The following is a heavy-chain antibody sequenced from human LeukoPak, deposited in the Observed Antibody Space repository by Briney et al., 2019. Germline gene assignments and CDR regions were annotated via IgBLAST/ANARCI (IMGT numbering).Heavy chain of an antibody. Sequence: GGSLRLSCAASGFTFSSYNMNWVRQAPGKGLEWVAVISYDGSNKYYADSVKGRFTISRDNSKNTLYLQMNSLRAEDTAVYYCARTPVSGWFTYYFDYWGQGTLVTVSS. J-gene: IGHJ4*02. V-gene: IGHV3-30*03. D-gene: IGHD2-15*01. CDR1: GFTFSSYN. CDR2: ISYDGSNK. CDR3: ARTPVSGWFTYYFDY.